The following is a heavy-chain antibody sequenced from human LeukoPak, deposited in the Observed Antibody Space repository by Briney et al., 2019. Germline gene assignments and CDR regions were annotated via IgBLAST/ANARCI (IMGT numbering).Heavy chain of an antibody. D-gene: IGHD3-3*01. J-gene: IGHJ5*02. V-gene: IGHV1-69*05. CDR2: IIPIFGTA. CDR3: ARDQKRYYDFWSGHNWFDP. Sequence: PVKVSCKASGGTFSSYAISWVRQAPGQGLEWMGGIIPIFGTANYAQKFQGRVTITTDESTSTAYMELSSLRSEDTAVYYCARDQKRYYDFWSGHNWFDPWGQGTLVTVSS. CDR1: GGTFSSYA.